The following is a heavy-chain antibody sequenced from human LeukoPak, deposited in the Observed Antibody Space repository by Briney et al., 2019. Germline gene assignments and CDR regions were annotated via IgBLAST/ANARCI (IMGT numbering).Heavy chain of an antibody. J-gene: IGHJ6*02. Sequence: SETLSLTCTVSGGSISSYYWSWIRQPPGKGLEWIGYIYYSGSTNYNPSLKSRVTISVDTSKNQFSLKLSSVTAADTAVYYCARGIRYYGLWYYYYGMDVWGQGTTVTVSS. V-gene: IGHV4-59*01. CDR2: IYYSGST. D-gene: IGHD3-10*01. CDR3: ARGIRYYGLWYYYYGMDV. CDR1: GGSISSYY.